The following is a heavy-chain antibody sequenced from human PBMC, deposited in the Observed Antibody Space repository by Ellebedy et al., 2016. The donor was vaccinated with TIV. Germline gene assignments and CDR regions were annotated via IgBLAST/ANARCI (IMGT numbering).Heavy chain of an antibody. J-gene: IGHJ4*02. CDR3: ASGPNQDFFDY. CDR2: IYYSGST. V-gene: IGHV4-59*01. D-gene: IGHD1-14*01. CDR1: YDSISTYY. Sequence: SETLSLTCTVPYDSISTYYWTWIRQPPGKGLEWIGSIYYSGSTKYNPSLKSRGTISLDTSKNQLSLKLSSATAADTAVYYCASGPNQDFFDYWGRGTLVTVSS.